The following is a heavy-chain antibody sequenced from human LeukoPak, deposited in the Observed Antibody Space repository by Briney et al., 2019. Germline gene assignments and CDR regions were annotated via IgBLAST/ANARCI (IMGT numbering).Heavy chain of an antibody. V-gene: IGHV4-59*01. D-gene: IGHD6-13*01. Sequence: PSETLSLTCTVSGGSISNYSWSWIRQPPGKQLESIGMIYNSVTTNYRPSLKSRVTISVDASKNQLSLKLSSVTAADTAVYYCARGGASSHWFGSWGQGTLVTVSS. CDR2: IYNSVTT. CDR1: GGSISNYS. J-gene: IGHJ5*01. CDR3: ARGGASSHWFGS.